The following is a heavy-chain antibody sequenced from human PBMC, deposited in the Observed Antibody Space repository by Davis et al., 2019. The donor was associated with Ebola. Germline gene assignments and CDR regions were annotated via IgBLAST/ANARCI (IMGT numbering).Heavy chain of an antibody. Sequence: PGGSLRLSCAASGFTFSSYWMSWVRQAPGKGLEWVANLKQDGSEKYYVDSVKGRFTISRDNAKNSLYLQMNSLRAEDTAVYYCATVRYDLGQAYWGQGTLVTVSS. D-gene: IGHD1-14*01. CDR2: LKQDGSEK. V-gene: IGHV3-7*01. CDR3: ATVRYDLGQAY. J-gene: IGHJ4*02. CDR1: GFTFSSYW.